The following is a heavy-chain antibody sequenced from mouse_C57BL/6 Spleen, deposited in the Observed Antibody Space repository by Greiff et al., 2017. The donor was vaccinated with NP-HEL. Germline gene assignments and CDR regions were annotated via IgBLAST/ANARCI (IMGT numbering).Heavy chain of an antibody. D-gene: IGHD1-1*01. CDR1: GYTFTSYW. CDR3: ARRYYGSSYAMDY. V-gene: IGHV1-52*01. J-gene: IGHJ4*01. CDR2: IDPSDSET. Sequence: QVQLQQSGAELVRPGSSVKLSCKASGYTFTSYWMHWVKQRPIQGLEWIGNIDPSDSETHYNQKFKDKATLTVDKSSSTAYMQLSSLTSEDSAVYYCARRYYGSSYAMDYWGQGTSVTVSS.